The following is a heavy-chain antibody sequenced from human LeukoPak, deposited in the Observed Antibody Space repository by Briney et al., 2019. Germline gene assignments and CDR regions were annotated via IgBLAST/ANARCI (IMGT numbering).Heavy chain of an antibody. V-gene: IGHV4-39*01. D-gene: IGHD1-14*01. CDR3: ARPRSYYYMDV. CDR2: IYYSGST. J-gene: IGHJ6*03. Sequence: PSETLSLTCTVSGGSISSSSYYWGWIRQPPGKGLEWIGGIYYSGSTYYNPSLKSRVTISVDTSKNQFSLKLSSVTAADTAVYYCARPRSYYYMDVWGKGTTVTVSS. CDR1: GGSISSSSYY.